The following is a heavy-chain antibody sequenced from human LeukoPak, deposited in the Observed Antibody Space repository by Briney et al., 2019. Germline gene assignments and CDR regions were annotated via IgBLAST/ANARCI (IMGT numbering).Heavy chain of an antibody. CDR1: GFTFSSYG. CDR2: IYYSGNS. CDR3: AGLLGYCSGNRCPSSANYYYYMDV. V-gene: IGHV4-59*04. D-gene: IGHD2-15*01. J-gene: IGHJ6*03. Sequence: GTLRLSCAASGFTFSSYGMSWVRQPPGKGLEWIGSIYYSGNSYYNPSLKSRVTMSIDTSKNQFSLKVNSVTAADTAVYYCAGLLGYCSGNRCPSSANYYYYMDVWGKGTTVTVSS.